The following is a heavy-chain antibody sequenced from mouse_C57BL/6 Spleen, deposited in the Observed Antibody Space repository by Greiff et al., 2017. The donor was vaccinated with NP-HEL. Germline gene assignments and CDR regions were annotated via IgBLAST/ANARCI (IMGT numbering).Heavy chain of an antibody. CDR1: GYSFTSYY. V-gene: IGHV1-66*01. Sequence: VQLVESGPELVKPGASVKISCKASGYSFTSYYIHWVKQRPGQGLEWIGWIYPGSGNTKYNEKFKGKATLTADTSSSTAYMQLSSLTSEDSAVYYCARISDSSGHYFDYWGQGTTLTVSS. CDR3: ARISDSSGHYFDY. J-gene: IGHJ2*01. CDR2: IYPGSGNT. D-gene: IGHD3-2*02.